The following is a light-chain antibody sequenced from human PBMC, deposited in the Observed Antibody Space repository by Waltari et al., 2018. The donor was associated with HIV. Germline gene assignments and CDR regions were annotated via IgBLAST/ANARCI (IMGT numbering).Light chain of an antibody. CDR1: SSDVGGYHH. V-gene: IGLV2-11*01. Sequence: SALTQPRSVSGSPGQSVTISCTGTSSDVGGYHHVSWYQQHPGKAPKLMIFDVSKRPSGVPDRFSGSRSGNTASLTISGLQAEDEADYYCCSYAGSYTYVFGTGTKVTVL. J-gene: IGLJ1*01. CDR2: DVS. CDR3: CSYAGSYTYV.